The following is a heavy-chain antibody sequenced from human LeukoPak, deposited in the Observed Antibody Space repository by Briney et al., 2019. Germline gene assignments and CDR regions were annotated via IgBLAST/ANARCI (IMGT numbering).Heavy chain of an antibody. J-gene: IGHJ4*02. CDR2: IYYSGST. CDR3: ARSPAAMVRGDQGDY. CDR1: GGSFSGYY. V-gene: IGHV4-59*01. Sequence: SETLSLTCAVYGGSFSGYYWSWIRQPPGKGLEWIGYIYYSGSTNYNPSLKSRVTISVETSKNEFSLKLRSVTAADTAVYYCARSPAAMVRGDQGDYWGQGTLVTVSS. D-gene: IGHD3-10*01.